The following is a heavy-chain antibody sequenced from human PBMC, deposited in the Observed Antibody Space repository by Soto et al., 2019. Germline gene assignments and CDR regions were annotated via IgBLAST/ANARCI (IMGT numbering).Heavy chain of an antibody. CDR1: GFTFSVYA. V-gene: IGHV3-23*01. CDR3: ASLRDGDWANYYYYYGMDV. Sequence: EVQLLESGGGFVQPGGSLRLSCAATGFTFSVYAMTWVRHAPGKGLEWVSAVTANGGSTYSADSVKGRFTISRDNSKNKLFMQRNSMRAEDTAVYYCASLRDGDWANYYYYYGMDVWGQGTTVTVSS. D-gene: IGHD4-17*01. J-gene: IGHJ6*02. CDR2: VTANGGST.